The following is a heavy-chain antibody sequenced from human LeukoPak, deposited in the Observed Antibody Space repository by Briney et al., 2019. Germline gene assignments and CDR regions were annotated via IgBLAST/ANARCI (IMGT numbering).Heavy chain of an antibody. Sequence: GGSLRLSCAASGFTFSSNSMNWVRQAPGKGLEWVSSISISSSYIYYADSVKGRFTISRDNSKNTLSLQMNSLRAEDTAVYYCARDRRNGDEGCDYWGQGTLVTVSS. V-gene: IGHV3-21*01. CDR2: ISISSSYI. CDR3: ARDRRNGDEGCDY. D-gene: IGHD1-1*01. J-gene: IGHJ4*02. CDR1: GFTFSSNS.